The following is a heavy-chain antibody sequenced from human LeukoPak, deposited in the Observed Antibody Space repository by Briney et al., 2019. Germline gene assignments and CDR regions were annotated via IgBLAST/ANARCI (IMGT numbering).Heavy chain of an antibody. V-gene: IGHV1-2*02. CDR3: ARGLISYSSSYNWFDP. CDR2: INPNSGGT. Sequence: AASVKVSCKASGYTFTSYYMHWVRQAPGQGLEWMGWINPNSGGTNYAQKFQGRVTMTRDTSISTAYMELSRLRSDDTAVYYCARGLISYSSSYNWFDPWGQGTLVTVSS. D-gene: IGHD6-13*01. CDR1: GYTFTSYY. J-gene: IGHJ5*02.